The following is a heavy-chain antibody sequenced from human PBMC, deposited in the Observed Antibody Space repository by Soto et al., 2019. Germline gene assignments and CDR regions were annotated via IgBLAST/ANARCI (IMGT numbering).Heavy chain of an antibody. Sequence: QVQLVEAGGGVVQPGRSLRLSCAASGFTFSSYGMHWVRQAPGKGLEWVAVISYDGSNKYYADSVKGRFTISRDNSKNTLYLQMNSLRAEDTAVYYCAKDDYGDYVGFDYWGQGTLVTVSS. CDR2: ISYDGSNK. D-gene: IGHD4-17*01. CDR1: GFTFSSYG. V-gene: IGHV3-30*18. CDR3: AKDDYGDYVGFDY. J-gene: IGHJ4*02.